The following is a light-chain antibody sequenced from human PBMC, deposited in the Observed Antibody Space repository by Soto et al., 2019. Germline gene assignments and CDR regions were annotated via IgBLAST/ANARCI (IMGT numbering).Light chain of an antibody. J-gene: IGKJ1*01. CDR2: KAS. CDR3: QQYSTYTPRT. CDR1: QTISSW. V-gene: IGKV1-5*03. Sequence: DIQMNQSPSTLSGSVGDRVTITCRASQTISSWLAWYQQKPGKAPKILIYKASSLESGVPSRFSGSGSGTEFTLTISSLQPDDFATYYCQQYSTYTPRTFGQGTKVDIK.